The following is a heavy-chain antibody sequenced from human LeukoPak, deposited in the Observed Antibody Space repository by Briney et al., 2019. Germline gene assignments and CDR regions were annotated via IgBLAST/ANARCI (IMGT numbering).Heavy chain of an antibody. D-gene: IGHD5-12*01. J-gene: IGHJ4*02. CDR1: GGSISSYY. V-gene: IGHV4-59*01. Sequence: SETLSLTCTVSGGSISSYYWSWIRQPPGKGLEWIGYIYYSGSTNYNPSLKSRVTISVDTSKNQFSLKLSSVTAADTAVYYCARAPFNSGYVYWGQGTLVTVSS. CDR2: IYYSGST. CDR3: ARAPFNSGYVY.